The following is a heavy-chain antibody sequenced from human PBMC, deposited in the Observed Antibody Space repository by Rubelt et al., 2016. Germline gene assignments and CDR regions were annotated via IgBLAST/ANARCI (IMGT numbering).Heavy chain of an antibody. CDR3: ARGYCSGTCCYLTFGFDY. J-gene: IGHJ4*02. CDR1: GFTLGDAW. Sequence: QLVESGGGLVKPGGSLRLSCAPTGFTLGDAWVSWVRQTPGRGLEWVSTITVSSGFTYYADSVKGRLTISRDNSKTTVYLQMNSQRAGDTAVYFCARGYCSGTCCYLTFGFDYWGQGTLLTVSS. D-gene: IGHD2-2*01. V-gene: IGHV3-23*04. CDR2: ITVSSGFT.